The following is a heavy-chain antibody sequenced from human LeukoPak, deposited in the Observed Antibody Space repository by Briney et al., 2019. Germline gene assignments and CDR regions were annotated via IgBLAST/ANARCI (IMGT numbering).Heavy chain of an antibody. CDR1: GFTVSSNY. CDR3: ANLGRRATTSAPDV. CDR2: IYSGGST. D-gene: IGHD2-2*01. V-gene: IGHV3-53*01. Sequence: GGSLRLSCAASGFTVSSNYMSWVRQAPGKGLEWVSVIYSGGSTYYADSVKGRFTISRDNSKNTLYLQMNSLRAEDTAVYCCANLGRRATTSAPDVWGQGTTVTVSS. J-gene: IGHJ6*02.